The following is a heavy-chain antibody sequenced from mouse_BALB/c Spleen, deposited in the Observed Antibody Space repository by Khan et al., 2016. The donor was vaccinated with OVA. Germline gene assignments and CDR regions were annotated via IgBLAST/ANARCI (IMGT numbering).Heavy chain of an antibody. CDR1: GYSITRDYA. CDR2: ISYSGRT. D-gene: IGHD1-1*01. J-gene: IGHJ2*01. Sequence: QLEESGPGLVKPSQSLSLTCTVTGYSITRDYAWNWIRQFPENKLEWMGYISYSGRTSYNPSLKSRISITRDTSTNQFFLQLNSVTTEDTATYYCARSVTITTVVATDFDYWGQGTTLTVSS. CDR3: ARSVTITTVVATDFDY. V-gene: IGHV3-2*02.